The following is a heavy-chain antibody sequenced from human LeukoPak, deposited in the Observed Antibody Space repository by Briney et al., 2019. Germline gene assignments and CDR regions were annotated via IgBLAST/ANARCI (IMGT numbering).Heavy chain of an antibody. Sequence: GGSLRLSCAASGFTFSSYAMSWVRQAPGKGLEWVSAISGSGGSTYYADSVKGRFTISRDNSKNTLYLQMNSLRAEETAVYYCAKDHLSERYYDSNWFDPWGQGTLVTVSS. V-gene: IGHV3-23*01. CDR2: ISGSGGST. CDR3: AKDHLSERYYDSNWFDP. D-gene: IGHD3-10*01. J-gene: IGHJ5*02. CDR1: GFTFSSYA.